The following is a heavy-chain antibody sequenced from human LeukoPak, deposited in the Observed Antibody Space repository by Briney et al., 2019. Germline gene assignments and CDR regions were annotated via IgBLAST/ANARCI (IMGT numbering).Heavy chain of an antibody. CDR3: ARDGRVYYDSSGYSESDY. CDR1: GYTFTSYG. D-gene: IGHD3-22*01. CDR2: ISAYNGNT. J-gene: IGHJ4*02. Sequence: GASVKVSCKASGYTFTSYGISWVRQAPGQGLEWMGWISAYNGNTNYAQKLQGRVTMTTDTSTSTAYMELRSLRSDDTAVYYCARDGRVYYDSSGYSESDYWGQGTLVTVSS. V-gene: IGHV1-18*01.